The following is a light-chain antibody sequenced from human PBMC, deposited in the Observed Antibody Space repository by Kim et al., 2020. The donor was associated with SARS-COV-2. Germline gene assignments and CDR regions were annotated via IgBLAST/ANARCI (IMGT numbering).Light chain of an antibody. Sequence: SVSTGQTASITCSGDKLGDKYACWYQQKPGQSPVLLMYNDSKRPSGIPERFSGSNSGNTATLTISGTQAMDEADYYCQAWDSSTYVFGTGTKVTVL. V-gene: IGLV3-1*01. CDR1: KLGDKY. CDR2: NDS. CDR3: QAWDSSTYV. J-gene: IGLJ1*01.